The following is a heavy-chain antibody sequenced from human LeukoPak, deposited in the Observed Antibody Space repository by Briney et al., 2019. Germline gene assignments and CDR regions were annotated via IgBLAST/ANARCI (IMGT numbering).Heavy chain of an antibody. J-gene: IGHJ4*02. CDR1: GFTFSSYA. CDR3: AKASWVSTADAVL. V-gene: IGHV3-23*01. CDR2: LRGNGDA. Sequence: GGSLRLSCVASGFTFSSYAMSWVRETPARGLEWVSSLRGNGDAFYADSVKGRFTLSRDESRNTVYLQLNKLRVEDTAIFYCAKASWVSTADAVLWGQGTVVTVSS. D-gene: IGHD3-16*01.